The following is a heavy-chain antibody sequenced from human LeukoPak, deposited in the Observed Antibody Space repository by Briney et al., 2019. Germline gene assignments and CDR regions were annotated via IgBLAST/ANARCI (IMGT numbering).Heavy chain of an antibody. V-gene: IGHV4-38-2*02. D-gene: IGHD5-18*01. Sequence: PSETLSLTCTVSGYSISSGYYWGWIRQPPGKGLEWIGSIYHSGTTYYKPSLKSRVTISVDTSKNQFSLKLSSVTAADTAVYYCARDICGYNYGCFDSWGQGTLVTVSS. J-gene: IGHJ4*02. CDR3: ARDICGYNYGCFDS. CDR1: GYSISSGYY. CDR2: IYHSGTT.